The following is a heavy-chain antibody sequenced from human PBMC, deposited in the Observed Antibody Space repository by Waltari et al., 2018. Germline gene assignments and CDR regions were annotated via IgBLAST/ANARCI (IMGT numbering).Heavy chain of an antibody. CDR2: IYSGGST. J-gene: IGHJ4*02. CDR1: GGSISSSSYY. Sequence: LQLQESGPGLVKPSETLSLTCTVSGGSISSSSYYWGWIRQPPGKGLEWVAVIYSGGSTYYADSVKGRFTISRDNSKNTLYLQMNSLRAEDTAVYYCAKKNRGDFFDYWGQGTLVTVSS. V-gene: IGHV3-53*04. CDR3: AKKNRGDFFDY.